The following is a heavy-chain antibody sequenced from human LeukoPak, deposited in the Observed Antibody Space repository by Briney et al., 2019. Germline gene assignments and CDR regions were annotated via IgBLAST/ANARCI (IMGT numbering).Heavy chain of an antibody. D-gene: IGHD6-19*01. V-gene: IGHV4-31*03. CDR2: IYYSGST. Sequence: NPSETLSLTCTVSGGSISSGGYSWSWIRQHPGKGLEWIGYIYYSGSTYYNPSLKSRVTISVDTSKNQFSLKLRSVTAADTAVYYCAGAGTHDAFDIWGQGTMVTVSS. J-gene: IGHJ3*02. CDR1: GGSISSGGYS. CDR3: AGAGTHDAFDI.